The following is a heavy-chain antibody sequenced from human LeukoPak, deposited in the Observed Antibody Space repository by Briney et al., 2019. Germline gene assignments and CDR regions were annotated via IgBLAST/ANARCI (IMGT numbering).Heavy chain of an antibody. D-gene: IGHD2-2*01. CDR1: GDSFSGYY. V-gene: IGHV4-34*01. J-gene: IGHJ6*03. CDR2: IDHSGSA. CDR3: ARGRYCNTTNCPYVGGFYYMDV. Sequence: SETLSLACAVYGDSFSGYYWTWIRQTAGKGLEWIGKIDHSGSANYNPSLKSRVTISVATPRNQFSLELSSVTGADRALYYCARGRYCNTTNCPYVGGFYYMDVWGKGTTVLVSS.